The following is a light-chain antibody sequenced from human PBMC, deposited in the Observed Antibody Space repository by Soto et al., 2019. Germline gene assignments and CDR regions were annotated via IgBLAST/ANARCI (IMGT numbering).Light chain of an antibody. CDR2: WAS. V-gene: IGKV4-1*01. CDR1: QSVLYSSNNKNY. J-gene: IGKJ4*01. Sequence: DIVMTQSPDSLAVSLGERATINCKSSQSVLYSSNNKNYLAWYQQKPGQHPKLLIYWASTRESGVPDRFSGSGSGTDFTLTISSLQDEDVAVYYCQQYYNSPLTCGGGTKVEIK. CDR3: QQYYNSPLT.